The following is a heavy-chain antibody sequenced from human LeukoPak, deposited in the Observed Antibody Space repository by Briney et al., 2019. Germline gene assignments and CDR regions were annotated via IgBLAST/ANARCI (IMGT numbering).Heavy chain of an antibody. CDR3: AREDIVATRSGYYYYGMDV. CDR1: GGSISSGGYY. J-gene: IGHJ6*02. Sequence: SETLSLTCTVSGGSISSGGYYWSWIRQHPGKGLEWIGYIYYSGDTYYNPSLKSRVTISVDTSKNQFSLKLSSVTAADTAVYYCAREDIVATRSGYYYYGMDVWGQGTTVTVSS. CDR2: IYYSGDT. D-gene: IGHD5-12*01. V-gene: IGHV4-31*03.